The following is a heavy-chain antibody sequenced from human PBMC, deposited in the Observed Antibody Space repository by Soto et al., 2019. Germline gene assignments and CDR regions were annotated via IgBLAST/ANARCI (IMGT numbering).Heavy chain of an antibody. CDR3: AKVRLSDYYFYYGMDV. V-gene: IGHV3-23*01. J-gene: IGHJ6*02. Sequence: PGGSLRLSCAASGFTFKIYAMSWVRQAPGKGLEWVSGIGNTGENTYYADSVKGRFTISRDNSKNTLYLQMNSLRAEDTAVYYCAKVRLSDYYFYYGMDVWGQGTTVTVSS. CDR1: GFTFKIYA. D-gene: IGHD3-10*01. CDR2: IGNTGENT.